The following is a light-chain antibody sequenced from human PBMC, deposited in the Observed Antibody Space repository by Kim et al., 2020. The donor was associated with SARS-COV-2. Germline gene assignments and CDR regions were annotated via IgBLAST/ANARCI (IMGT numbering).Light chain of an antibody. CDR1: QSVASNH. CDR3: QQYDRSPYT. CDR2: GTS. V-gene: IGKV3-20*01. Sequence: SPGERATLACRASQSVASNHLAWFQQKPGQAPRLLVYGTSSRATGIPDRFSGSGSGTDFTLTISRLEPEDFAIYYCQQYDRSPYTFGQGTKLEI. J-gene: IGKJ2*01.